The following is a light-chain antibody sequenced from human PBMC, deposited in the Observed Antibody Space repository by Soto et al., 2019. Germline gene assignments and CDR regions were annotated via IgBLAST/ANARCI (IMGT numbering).Light chain of an antibody. Sequence: EMVLTQSAGTLSLSPGEISTLSFRASQSVSSSYLAWYQQKPCQAPRLLIYGASSRATGIPDRFSGSGSGTDFTLTISRLEPEDFAVYYCQHYDSFRTFGQGTKVDIK. CDR2: GAS. J-gene: IGKJ1*01. V-gene: IGKV3-20*01. CDR1: QSVSSSY. CDR3: QHYDSFRT.